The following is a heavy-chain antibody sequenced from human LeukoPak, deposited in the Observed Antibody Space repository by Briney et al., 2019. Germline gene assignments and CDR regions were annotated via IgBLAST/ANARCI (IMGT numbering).Heavy chain of an antibody. V-gene: IGHV1-46*01. CDR1: RYTVTSYY. D-gene: IGHD5-24*01. CDR2: INPSGRST. CDR3: ATELMRRDGYNRDY. Sequence: GASVNASCKASRYTVTSYYMHSVRQAPRQGRECMGIINPSGRSTSYGQKFQGRVTMNRHTSTSTVYMERSSLRPEDTAVYYCATELMRRDGYNRDYWGQGTLVTVSS. J-gene: IGHJ4*02.